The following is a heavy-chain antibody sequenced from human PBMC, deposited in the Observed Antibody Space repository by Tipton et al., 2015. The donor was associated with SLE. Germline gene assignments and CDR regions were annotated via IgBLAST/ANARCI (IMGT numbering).Heavy chain of an antibody. D-gene: IGHD1-26*01. CDR3: ARHGGGWELPHY. V-gene: IGHV4-59*08. CDR1: GGSISSHY. J-gene: IGHJ4*02. CDR2: IYYSGST. Sequence: TLSLTCTVSGGSISSHYWSWIRQPPGKGLEWIGYIYYSGSTNYNPSLKSRVTISVDTSKNQFSLKLSSVTAADTAVYYCARHGGGWELPHYWGQGTLVTVSS.